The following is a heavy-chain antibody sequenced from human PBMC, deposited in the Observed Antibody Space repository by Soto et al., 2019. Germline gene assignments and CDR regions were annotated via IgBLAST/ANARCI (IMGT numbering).Heavy chain of an antibody. CDR3: ARARSYGNYHGPNWFDP. CDR2: MNHSGST. CDR1: GGSSSGYY. Sequence: PSETLSLTCAVYGGSSSGYYWSWIRQPPGKGLEWIGEMNHSGSTNYNPSLKSRATMSIDTSKNQLSLTVRSVSAADTAMYYCARARSYGNYHGPNWFDPWGQGTLVTVSS. D-gene: IGHD4-17*01. V-gene: IGHV4-34*01. J-gene: IGHJ5*02.